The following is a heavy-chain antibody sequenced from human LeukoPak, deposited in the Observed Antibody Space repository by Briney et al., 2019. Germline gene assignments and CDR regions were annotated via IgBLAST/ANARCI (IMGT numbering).Heavy chain of an antibody. CDR1: GFTFSSYG. V-gene: IGHV3-30*18. J-gene: IGHJ4*02. CDR2: ISYDGSNK. CDR3: AKDFGSSGWYVSFDY. D-gene: IGHD6-19*01. Sequence: PGRSLRLSCAASGFTFSSYGMHWVRQAPGKGLEWVAVISYDGSNKYYADSVKGRFTISRDNSKNTLYLQMNSLRAEDTAVYYCAKDFGSSGWYVSFDYWGQGTLVTVSS.